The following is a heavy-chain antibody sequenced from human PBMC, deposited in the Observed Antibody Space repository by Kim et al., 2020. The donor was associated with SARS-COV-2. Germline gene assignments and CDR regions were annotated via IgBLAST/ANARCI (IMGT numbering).Heavy chain of an antibody. V-gene: IGHV3-30*18. CDR2: ISYDGSNK. D-gene: IGHD6-19*01. CDR3: AKEEGSGYSSGWTYYYYGMDV. Sequence: GGSLRLSCAASGFTFSSYGMHWVRQAPGKGLEWVAVISYDGSNKYYADSVKGRFTISRDNSKNTLYLQMNSLRAEDTAVYYCAKEEGSGYSSGWTYYYYGMDVWGQGTTFTVSS. J-gene: IGHJ6*02. CDR1: GFTFSSYG.